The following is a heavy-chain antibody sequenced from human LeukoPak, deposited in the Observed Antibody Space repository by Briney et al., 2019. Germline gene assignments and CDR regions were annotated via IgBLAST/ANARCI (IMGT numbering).Heavy chain of an antibody. D-gene: IGHD3-10*01. Sequence: PGGSLRLSCAASGFTFSSYGMHWVRQAPGKGLEWVAVISYDGSNKYYADSVKGRFTISRDNSKNTLYLQMNSLRAEDTAVYYCAKFLDGSGSYYRDYWGQGTLVTVSS. CDR3: AKFLDGSGSYYRDY. CDR2: ISYDGSNK. J-gene: IGHJ4*02. V-gene: IGHV3-30*18. CDR1: GFTFSSYG.